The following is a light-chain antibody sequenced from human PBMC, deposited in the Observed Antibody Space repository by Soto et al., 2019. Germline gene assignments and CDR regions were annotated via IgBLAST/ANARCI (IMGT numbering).Light chain of an antibody. CDR3: QQRRNWPPLT. J-gene: IGKJ4*01. Sequence: EIVLTQSPATLSLSPGERATLSCRASQSVSSYLDWYQQKPGQATRLLIYDASNRVTGIPDRFSGSGSGTDFTLTISRLEPEDVAVYYCQQRRNWPPLTFGGGTKVEIK. CDR1: QSVSSY. CDR2: DAS. V-gene: IGKV3-11*01.